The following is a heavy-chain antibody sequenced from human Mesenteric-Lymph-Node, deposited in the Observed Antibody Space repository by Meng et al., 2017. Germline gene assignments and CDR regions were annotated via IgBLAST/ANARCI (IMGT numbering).Heavy chain of an antibody. CDR2: IWHDGTNE. J-gene: IGHJ4*02. CDR1: GFTFRSYG. D-gene: IGHD2-21*02. Sequence: QVPRVESGGGVVQPGRSLRLSCTASGFTFRSYGMHWVRQAPGMGLEWVAVIWHDGTNEYYADSVKGRFTISRDNSKNTMYLQMDSLRGEDTAVYYCARDWGRDEPIDHWGQGTLVTVSS. CDR3: ARDWGRDEPIDH. V-gene: IGHV3-33*01.